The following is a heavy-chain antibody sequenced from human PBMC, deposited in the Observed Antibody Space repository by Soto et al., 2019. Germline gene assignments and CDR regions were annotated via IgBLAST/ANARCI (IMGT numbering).Heavy chain of an antibody. V-gene: IGHV3-30*18. J-gene: IGHJ4*02. Sequence: GGSLRLSCAVSGFTFGSYGMHWVRQAPGKGLEWVTFISNDGKNKYYADSVKGRFTISRDNSKNTLYLQMNSLRAEDTALYYCAKGMWETRYFDYWGQGTLVTVSS. CDR1: GFTFGSYG. CDR2: ISNDGKNK. CDR3: AKGMWETRYFDY. D-gene: IGHD1-26*01.